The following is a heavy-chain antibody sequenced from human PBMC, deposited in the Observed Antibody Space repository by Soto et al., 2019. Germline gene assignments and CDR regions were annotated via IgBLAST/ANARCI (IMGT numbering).Heavy chain of an antibody. Sequence: QITLKESGHTLVKLTQTLTLTCTFSGVSLTTSGVGVGWLRQPPGKALEWLALIYWDDDKRYSPSLKSRLTITKDTSKNQVVLTMTNMEPVDTATYHCAHRPTMVRGLVLGFAPWGQGTLVTVSS. CDR1: GVSLTTSGVG. CDR2: IYWDDDK. D-gene: IGHD3-10*01. J-gene: IGHJ5*02. V-gene: IGHV2-5*02. CDR3: AHRPTMVRGLVLGFAP.